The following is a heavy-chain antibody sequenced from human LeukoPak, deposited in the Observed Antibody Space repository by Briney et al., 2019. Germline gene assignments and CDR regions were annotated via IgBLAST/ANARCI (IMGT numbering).Heavy chain of an antibody. CDR2: INPNSGGT. CDR1: GYTFSDYY. J-gene: IGHJ4*01. V-gene: IGHV1-2*02. D-gene: IGHD2-2*01. Sequence: ASVKVSCKASGYTFSDYYIQWVRQAPGQGLEWMGWINPNSGGTNYAQKLQGRVTMTRDASISTAYMELSRLKSDDTAAYYWASTSWYYFEYWGQGTLVSVSS. CDR3: ASTSWYYFEY.